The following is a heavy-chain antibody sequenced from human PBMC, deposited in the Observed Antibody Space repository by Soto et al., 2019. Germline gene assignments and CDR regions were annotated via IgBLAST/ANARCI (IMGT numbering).Heavy chain of an antibody. CDR2: INHSGST. V-gene: IGHV4-34*01. CDR1: GGSFIDYY. J-gene: IGHJ4*02. Sequence: SETLSLTCAVYGGSFIDYYRSWILQPPGKGLEWIGEINHSGSTNYNPSLKSRVTISVDTSKNQVSLKLSSVTAADTAVYYCATFPFTGSTSNWRLSRGQAPPVTVPS. D-gene: IGHD6-13*01. CDR3: ATFPFTGSTSNWRLS.